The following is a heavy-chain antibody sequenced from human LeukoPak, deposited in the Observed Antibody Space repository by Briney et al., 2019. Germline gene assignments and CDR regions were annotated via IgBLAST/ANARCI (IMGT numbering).Heavy chain of an antibody. CDR3: AIEHKNTNYSSSRSGRWGPPVY. D-gene: IGHD6-13*01. CDR2: IRYDGSNK. Sequence: GGSLRLSCAASGFTFSNYAIHWVRQAPGKGLEWVAFIRYDGSNKYYVDSVKGRFTISRDNSKNTLYLQMNSLRAEDTAVYYCAIEHKNTNYSSSRSGRWGPPVYWGQGTLVTVSS. V-gene: IGHV3-30*02. J-gene: IGHJ4*02. CDR1: GFTFSNYA.